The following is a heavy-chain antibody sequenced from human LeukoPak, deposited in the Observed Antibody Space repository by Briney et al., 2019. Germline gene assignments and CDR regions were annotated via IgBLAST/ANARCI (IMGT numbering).Heavy chain of an antibody. CDR3: AREGSYYDFWSGYYTTHPYFDY. Sequence: GGSLRLSCAASGFTSSSYGMHWVRQAPGKGLEWVAVIWYDGSNKYYADSVKGRFTISRDNSKNTLYLQMNSLRAEDTAVYYCAREGSYYDFWSGYYTTHPYFDYWGQGTLVTVSS. CDR1: GFTSSSYG. D-gene: IGHD3-3*01. V-gene: IGHV3-33*01. J-gene: IGHJ4*02. CDR2: IWYDGSNK.